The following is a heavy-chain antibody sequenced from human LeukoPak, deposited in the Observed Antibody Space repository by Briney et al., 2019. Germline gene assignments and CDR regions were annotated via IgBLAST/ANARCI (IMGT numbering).Heavy chain of an antibody. CDR3: ASPYSSGWTAFDY. V-gene: IGHV3-66*01. CDR1: GFTVSSNY. CDR2: IYSGGST. J-gene: IGHJ4*02. Sequence: PGGSLRLSCAASGFTVSSNYMSWVRQAPGKGLEWVSVIYSGGSTYYADSVKGRFTISRDNYKNTLYLQMNSLRAEDTAVYYCASPYSSGWTAFDYWGQGTLVTVSS. D-gene: IGHD6-19*01.